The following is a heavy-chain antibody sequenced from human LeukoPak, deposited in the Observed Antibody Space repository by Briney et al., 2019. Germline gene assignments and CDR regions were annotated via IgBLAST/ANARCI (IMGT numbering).Heavy chain of an antibody. J-gene: IGHJ4*02. D-gene: IGHD2-2*01. CDR1: GFTFSSYA. CDR2: ISGSGGST. CDR3: AKGNSYAPGYFDY. V-gene: IGHV3-23*01. Sequence: GGSLRLSCAASGFTFSSYAMSWVRQAPGKGLEWVSAISGSGGSTYYADSVKGRFTISRDNSKNTLYLQMNSLRAEDTAVYYCAKGNSYAPGYFDYWGQRTLVTVSS.